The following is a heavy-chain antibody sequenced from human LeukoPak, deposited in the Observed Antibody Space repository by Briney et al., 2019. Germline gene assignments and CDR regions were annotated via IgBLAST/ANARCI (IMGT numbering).Heavy chain of an antibody. V-gene: IGHV1-2*02. J-gene: IGHJ4*02. CDR2: INPNSGAT. D-gene: IGHD2-15*01. CDR3: ARVPYCSGGSCYSSIDY. CDR1: GYTFTGHY. Sequence: ASVKVSCKASGYTFTGHYIYWVRQALGQGLEWMGWINPNSGATHYAQKFQGRVTMTRDTSITTAYMELSRLRSDDTAVYYCARVPYCSGGSCYSSIDYWGQGTLVTVSS.